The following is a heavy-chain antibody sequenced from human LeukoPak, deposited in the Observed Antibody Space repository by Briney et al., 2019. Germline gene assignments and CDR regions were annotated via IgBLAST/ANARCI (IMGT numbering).Heavy chain of an antibody. D-gene: IGHD3-10*01. Sequence: SETLSLTCTVAGGFISSGGYYWSWIRQCPGKGLEWIGYIYYTGNTYYNPSLKSRVAISVDTSKNQFSLKLTSVTAADTAVYYCARGNSGVLDYWGRGTLVTVSS. CDR2: IYYTGNT. V-gene: IGHV4-31*03. J-gene: IGHJ4*02. CDR3: ARGNSGVLDY. CDR1: GGFISSGGYY.